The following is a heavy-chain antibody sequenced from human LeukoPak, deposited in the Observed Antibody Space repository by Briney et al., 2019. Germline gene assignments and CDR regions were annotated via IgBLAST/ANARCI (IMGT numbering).Heavy chain of an antibody. V-gene: IGHV4-34*01. CDR1: GESFSGYY. J-gene: IGHJ4*02. CDR3: ARHVPNTSSGCDY. D-gene: IGHD6-19*01. CDR2: INHSGST. Sequence: PSETLSLTCAVYGESFSGYYWSWIRQPPGKGLERLGEINHSGSTNYNPSLKSRVTISVDTSKNQFSLKLSSVTAADTAVYYCARHVPNTSSGCDYWGQGTRVTVSS.